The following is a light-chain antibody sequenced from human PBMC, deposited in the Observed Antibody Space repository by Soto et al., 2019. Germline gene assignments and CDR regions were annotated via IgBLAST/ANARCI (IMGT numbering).Light chain of an antibody. CDR2: AAS. CDR1: QGISIS. Sequence: IQLTQSPSSLSASVGDRVTITCRASQGISISLAWYQQKPGEAPKLLIYAASTLHSGVPSRFSGSGSGTDFTLTISSLQSEDFATYYCQQLNTYPETFGQGTKVEI. V-gene: IGKV1-9*01. CDR3: QQLNTYPET. J-gene: IGKJ1*01.